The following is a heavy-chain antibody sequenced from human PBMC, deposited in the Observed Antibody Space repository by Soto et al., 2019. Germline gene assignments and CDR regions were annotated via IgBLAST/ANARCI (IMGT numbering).Heavy chain of an antibody. J-gene: IGHJ3*02. CDR2: TYYRSKWYN. CDR3: ARAVPFIAVAGKGDYDAFDI. Sequence: QSQTLSLTCAISGDSVSSNSAAWHWIRQSPSRGLEWLGRTYYRSKWYNDYAVSVKSRITTNPDTSKNQFSLQLNSVTPEDTAVYYCARAVPFIAVAGKGDYDAFDIWGQGTMVTVSS. D-gene: IGHD6-19*01. V-gene: IGHV6-1*01. CDR1: GDSVSSNSAA.